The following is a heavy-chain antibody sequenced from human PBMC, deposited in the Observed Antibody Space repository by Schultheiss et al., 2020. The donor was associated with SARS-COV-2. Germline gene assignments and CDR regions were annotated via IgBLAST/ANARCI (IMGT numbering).Heavy chain of an antibody. CDR2: IDTSGGET. CDR3: AKDRAHSSGPHY. CDR1: GFTFTNYP. Sequence: GGSLRLSCAASGFTFTNYPMSWVRQAPGKGLDWVSSIDTSGGETKYADSVKGRFTISRDNSKNTLYLQMNSLRAEDTAVFYCAKDRAHSSGPHYWGQGTLVTVSS. J-gene: IGHJ4*02. D-gene: IGHD3-22*01. V-gene: IGHV3-23*01.